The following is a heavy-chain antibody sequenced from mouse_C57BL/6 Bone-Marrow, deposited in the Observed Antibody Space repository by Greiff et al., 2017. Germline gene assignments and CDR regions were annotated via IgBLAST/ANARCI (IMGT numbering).Heavy chain of an antibody. CDR3: ARGRTITTVVDDYIDY. Sequence: QVQLQQSGPELVKPGASVKISCKASGYAFSSSWMNWVKQRPGKGLEWIGRIYPGDGDTNYNGTFKGKATLTADKSASTAYMQLSRLTSKDSAVYFCARGRTITTVVDDYIDYWGQGTTLTVSS. V-gene: IGHV1-82*01. CDR1: GYAFSSSW. J-gene: IGHJ2*01. CDR2: IYPGDGDT. D-gene: IGHD1-1*01.